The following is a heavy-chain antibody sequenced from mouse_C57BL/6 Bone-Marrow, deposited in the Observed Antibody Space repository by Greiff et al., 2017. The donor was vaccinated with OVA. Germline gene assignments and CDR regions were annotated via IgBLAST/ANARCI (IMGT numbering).Heavy chain of an antibody. D-gene: IGHD1-1*01. V-gene: IGHV1-59*01. CDR1: GYTFTNYW. J-gene: IGHJ2*02. CDR2: IAPSDSYI. CDR3: AHYGSRLYLHY. Sequence: QVQLQQPGAELVRPGTSVKLSCKASGYTFTNYWMHWVKQRPGQGLAWIGVIAPSDSYINYNQKFKGRATLTVDTSSSTAYMHLSSLTSDDSAVYYCAHYGSRLYLHYWGQGTSLTVSS.